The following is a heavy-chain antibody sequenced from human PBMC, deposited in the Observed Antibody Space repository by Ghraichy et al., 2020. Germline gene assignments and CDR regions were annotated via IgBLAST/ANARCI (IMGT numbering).Heavy chain of an antibody. Sequence: GGSLRLSCAASGFNFNNYAMNWVRQAPGKGLEWVSYISSTSAIYYADSVRGRFTISRDNAKNSLYLQMNSLRDEDAAVYYCARDYNWAFDHWGQGGLVTVSS. CDR3: ARDYNWAFDH. V-gene: IGHV3-48*02. CDR2: ISSTSAI. J-gene: IGHJ4*02. D-gene: IGHD1-20*01. CDR1: GFNFNNYA.